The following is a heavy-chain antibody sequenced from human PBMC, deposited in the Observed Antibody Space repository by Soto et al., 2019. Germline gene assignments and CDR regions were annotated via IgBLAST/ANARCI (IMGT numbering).Heavy chain of an antibody. CDR2: LSHDGSKR. J-gene: IGHJ4*02. Sequence: QVQLIESGGGVVQPGRSLRLSCAASGFIFNSYDMHWVRQAPGKGLEWVAFLSHDGSKRFYADSLKGRISMSSYNFNNTLYLEVHSLRPEDTAVYYCAKDLIGYCGGSTCNIFQSWGQGTLVTVSS. D-gene: IGHD2-2*01. CDR1: GFIFNSYD. V-gene: IGHV3-30*18. CDR3: AKDLIGYCGGSTCNIFQS.